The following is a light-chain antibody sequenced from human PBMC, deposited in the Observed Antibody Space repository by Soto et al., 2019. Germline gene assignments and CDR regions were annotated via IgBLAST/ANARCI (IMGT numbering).Light chain of an antibody. J-gene: IGLJ2*01. CDR2: DDS. Sequence: SYVLTQPPSVSVAPGQTASITCGGNNIGDKSVHWYQQKPGQAPVLVVHDDSDRPSGIPGRFSGSNSGNTATLTISRVEGGDEADYYCQVRDSSSDHVVFGGGTQLTVL. V-gene: IGLV3-21*02. CDR3: QVRDSSSDHVV. CDR1: NIGDKS.